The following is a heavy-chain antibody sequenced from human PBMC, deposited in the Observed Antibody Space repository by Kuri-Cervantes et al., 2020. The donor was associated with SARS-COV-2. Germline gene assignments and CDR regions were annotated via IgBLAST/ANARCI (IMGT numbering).Heavy chain of an antibody. Sequence: GGSLRLSCAASGFTFSGSAMHWVRQASGKGLEWVGRIRSKANSYATAYAASVKGRFTISRDDSKNTAYLQMNSLKTEDTAVYYCTRLRDSMRRNNNDAFDIWGQGTMVTVSS. V-gene: IGHV3-73*01. J-gene: IGHJ3*02. CDR1: GFTFSGSA. CDR2: IRSKANSYAT. CDR3: TRLRDSMRRNNNDAFDI. D-gene: IGHD1/OR15-1a*01.